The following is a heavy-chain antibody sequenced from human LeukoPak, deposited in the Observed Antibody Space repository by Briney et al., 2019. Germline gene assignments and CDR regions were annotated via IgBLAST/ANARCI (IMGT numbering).Heavy chain of an antibody. CDR3: ATSLQRITMIVVYFDY. J-gene: IGHJ4*02. D-gene: IGHD3-22*01. Sequence: ASGKLSCKVSGYTLTELSMHWVRQAPGKGLEWMGGFDPEDGETIYAQKFQGRVTMTEDTSTDTAYMELSSLRSEDTAVYYRATSLQRITMIVVYFDYWGQGTLVTVSS. CDR2: FDPEDGET. V-gene: IGHV1-24*01. CDR1: GYTLTELS.